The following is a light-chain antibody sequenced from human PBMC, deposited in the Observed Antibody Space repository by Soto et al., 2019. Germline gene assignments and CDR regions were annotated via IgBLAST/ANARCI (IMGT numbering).Light chain of an antibody. Sequence: EIVVTQSPATLSLSPGERATLSCRASQSVSSYLAWYQQKPGQAPRLLIYDASNRATGIPARFSGSGSGTTFTLPISSLEPEDLAVYYCQKRNNGAPITFGQGRQRKIK. J-gene: IGKJ5*01. V-gene: IGKV3-11*01. CDR3: QKRNNGAPIT. CDR1: QSVSSY. CDR2: DAS.